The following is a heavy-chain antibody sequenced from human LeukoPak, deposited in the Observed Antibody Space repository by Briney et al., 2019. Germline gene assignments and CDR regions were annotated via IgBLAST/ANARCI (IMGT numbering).Heavy chain of an antibody. CDR2: IYYSGST. CDR3: AREGVLLWFGEPQGWFDP. Sequence: NASQTLSLTCTVSGGSISSGDYYWSWIRQPPGKGLEWIGYIYYSGSTYYNPSLKSRVTISVDTSKNQFSLKLSSVTAADTAVYYCAREGVLLWFGEPQGWFDPWGQGTLVTVSS. D-gene: IGHD3-10*01. V-gene: IGHV4-30-4*01. CDR1: GGSISSGDYY. J-gene: IGHJ5*02.